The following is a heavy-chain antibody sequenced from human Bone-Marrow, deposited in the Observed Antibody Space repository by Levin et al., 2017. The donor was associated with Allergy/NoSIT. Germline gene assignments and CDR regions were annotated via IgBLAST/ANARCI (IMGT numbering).Heavy chain of an antibody. J-gene: IGHJ3*02. Sequence: TGGSLRLSCAASGFTFSTYDMSWVRQAPGKGLEWVSSITSRSRYIYYGDSVKGRFTISRDNAKNSLYLQMNSLRVEDTAVYYCARGGQHAISIDGFDIWGQGTMVTVSS. D-gene: IGHD3-9*01. V-gene: IGHV3-21*01. CDR2: ITSRSRYI. CDR3: ARGGQHAISIDGFDI. CDR1: GFTFSTYD.